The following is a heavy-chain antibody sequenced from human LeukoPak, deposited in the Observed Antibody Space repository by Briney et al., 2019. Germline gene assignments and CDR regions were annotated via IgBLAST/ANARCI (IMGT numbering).Heavy chain of an antibody. V-gene: IGHV3-7*01. CDR1: GFRFDNYG. J-gene: IGHJ4*02. D-gene: IGHD6-6*01. Sequence: GGSLRLSCAASGFRFDNYGMSWVRQAPGKGLEWVANMKQDGSVKYYVDSVKGRFTISRDNARNAQYLQMNSLRPEDTAVYYCARIGYSSSSFDYWGQGTLVTVSS. CDR3: ARIGYSSSSFDY. CDR2: MKQDGSVK.